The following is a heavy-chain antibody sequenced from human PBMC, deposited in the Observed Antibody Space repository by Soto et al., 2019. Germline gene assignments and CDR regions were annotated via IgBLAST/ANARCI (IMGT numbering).Heavy chain of an antibody. Sequence: GGSLRLSCAASGFTFGSYGMNWVRQAPGKGLEWVAVIAYDGSNKYYADSVKGRFTISRDNSKNTLYLQMNSLRAEDAAVYYCAKEQRIFGVVSPDYWGQGTPVTVSS. J-gene: IGHJ4*02. CDR1: GFTFGSYG. V-gene: IGHV3-30*18. D-gene: IGHD3-3*01. CDR3: AKEQRIFGVVSPDY. CDR2: IAYDGSNK.